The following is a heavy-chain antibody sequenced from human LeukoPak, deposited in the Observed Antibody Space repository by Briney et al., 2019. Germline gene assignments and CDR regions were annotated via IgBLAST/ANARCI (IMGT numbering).Heavy chain of an antibody. CDR1: GFTFSSYG. CDR3: ARGTSSTWYDF. J-gene: IGHJ5*01. V-gene: IGHV3-30*03. Sequence: HPGRSLRLSCAASGFTFSSYGMHWVRQAPGKGLEWVAVISYDGSNKYYADSVKGRFTISRDNSKNTLYLQMNSLRAEDTAVYYCARGTSSTWYDFWGQGTLVTVSS. D-gene: IGHD6-13*01. CDR2: ISYDGSNK.